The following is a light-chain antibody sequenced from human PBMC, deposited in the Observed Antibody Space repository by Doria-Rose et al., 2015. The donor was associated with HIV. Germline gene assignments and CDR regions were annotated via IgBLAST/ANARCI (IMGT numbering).Light chain of an antibody. CDR2: DDS. V-gene: IGLV3-21*02. J-gene: IGLJ2*01. CDR1: NIGSKG. Sequence: PPSVSVAPGQTATLTCGGDNIGSKGVHWYQQKPGQAPVVVVQDDSDRPSGIPERFSGSNSGNTATLTITRVEAGDEADFYCQVWDSVNEHPGVFGGGTKLTVL. CDR3: QVWDSVNEHPGV.